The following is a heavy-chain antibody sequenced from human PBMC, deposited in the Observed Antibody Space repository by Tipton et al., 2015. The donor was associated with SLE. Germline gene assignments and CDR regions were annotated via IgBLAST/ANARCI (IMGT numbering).Heavy chain of an antibody. CDR2: IYYSGST. Sequence: TLSLTCTVSGGSISSYYWSWIRQPPGKGLEWIGYIYYSGSTNYNPSLKSRVTISVDTSKNQFSLRLSSVTAADTAVYYCARYGFPSNYVDYWGQGTLVTVSS. CDR1: GGSISSYY. D-gene: IGHD5-24*01. V-gene: IGHV4-59*01. CDR3: ARYGFPSNYVDY. J-gene: IGHJ4*02.